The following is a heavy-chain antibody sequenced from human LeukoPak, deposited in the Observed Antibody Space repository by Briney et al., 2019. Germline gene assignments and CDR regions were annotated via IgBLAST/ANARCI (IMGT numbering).Heavy chain of an antibody. J-gene: IGHJ5*02. D-gene: IGHD5-12*01. Sequence: ASVKVSCKASGYTFTSYGISWVRQAPGQGLEWMGWISAYNGNTNYAQKLQGRVTMTTDTSTSTAYIELRSLRSDYTAVYYCARVLRGGWFDPWGQGTLVTVSS. CDR3: ARVLRGGWFDP. CDR2: ISAYNGNT. V-gene: IGHV1-18*01. CDR1: GYTFTSYG.